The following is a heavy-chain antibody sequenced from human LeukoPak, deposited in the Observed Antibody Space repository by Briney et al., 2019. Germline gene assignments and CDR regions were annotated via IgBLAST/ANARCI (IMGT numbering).Heavy chain of an antibody. V-gene: IGHV1-69*13. CDR3: AVLGYCSSTSCPWDYYYYYMDV. CDR2: IIPIFGTA. D-gene: IGHD2-2*01. Sequence: SVKVSCKASGGTFSSYAISWVRQAPGQGLEWMGGIIPIFGTANYAQKFQGRVTITADESTSTAYMELSSLRSEDTAVYYCAVLGYCSSTSCPWDYYYYYMDVWGKGTTSPSP. J-gene: IGHJ6*03. CDR1: GGTFSSYA.